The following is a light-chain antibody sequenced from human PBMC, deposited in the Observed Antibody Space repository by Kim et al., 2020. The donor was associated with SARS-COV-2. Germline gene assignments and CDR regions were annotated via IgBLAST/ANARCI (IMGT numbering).Light chain of an antibody. V-gene: IGKV3-11*01. CDR2: HAS. CDR3: QQRSTWPLT. CDR1: QSVSSY. J-gene: IGKJ4*01. Sequence: EIVLTQSPATLSLSPGEGATLSCRASQSVSSYLAWYQQKPGQAPRLLIYHASNRATGIPARFSGSGSGTDFTLTISSLEPEDFAVYYCQQRSTWPLTFGGGTKVDIK.